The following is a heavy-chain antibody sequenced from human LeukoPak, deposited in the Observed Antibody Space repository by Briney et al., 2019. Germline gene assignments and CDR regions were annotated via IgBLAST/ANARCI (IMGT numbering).Heavy chain of an antibody. Sequence: PGGSLRLSCAVSGFIFSSHWMFWVRQVPGKGLEWVSQINNDGSSTTYADSVKGRFTISRDNAKNTLYLQMNSLRAEDTAVYFCARHYQLDYWGQGTLVTVSS. D-gene: IGHD1-1*01. CDR2: INNDGSST. J-gene: IGHJ4*02. V-gene: IGHV3-74*01. CDR1: GFIFSSHW. CDR3: ARHYQLDY.